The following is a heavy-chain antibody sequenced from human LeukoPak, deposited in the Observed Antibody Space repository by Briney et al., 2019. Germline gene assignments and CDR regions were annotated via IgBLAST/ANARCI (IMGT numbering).Heavy chain of an antibody. Sequence: GGSLRLSCAASGFTFSSYSMNWVRQAPGKGLEWVSSISSSSSYIYYADSVKGRFTISRDNAKNSLYLQMNSLRAEDTAVYYCAREISSGWSQPNSYYYYYGMDVWGQGTTVTVSS. J-gene: IGHJ6*02. V-gene: IGHV3-21*01. CDR3: AREISSGWSQPNSYYYYYGMDV. D-gene: IGHD6-19*01. CDR2: ISSSSSYI. CDR1: GFTFSSYS.